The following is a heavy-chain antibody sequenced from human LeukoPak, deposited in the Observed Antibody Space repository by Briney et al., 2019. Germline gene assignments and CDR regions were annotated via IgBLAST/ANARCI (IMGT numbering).Heavy chain of an antibody. CDR3: AKDGIARSIFDY. V-gene: IGHV3-30*02. D-gene: IGHD1-1*01. CDR1: GFTFTTYG. CDR2: IRNDGSDK. Sequence: GGSLRLSCAASGFTFTTYGMHWVRQAPGRGLEWVAFIRNDGSDKYYADSVKGRFTISRDNSKNTLYLQMNSLRAEDTAVYYCAKDGIARSIFDYWGQGTLVTVSS. J-gene: IGHJ4*02.